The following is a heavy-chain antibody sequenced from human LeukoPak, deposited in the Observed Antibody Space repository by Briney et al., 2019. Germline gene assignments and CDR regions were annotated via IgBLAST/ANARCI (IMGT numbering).Heavy chain of an antibody. D-gene: IGHD2-15*01. J-gene: IGHJ4*02. V-gene: IGHV3-23*01. CDR2: ISGSGGST. Sequence: GGSLRLSCAASGFTFSSYAMNWVRQAPGKGLEWVSGISGSGGSTYYADSVKGRFTISRDNSKNTLYLQMNSLRAEDTAVYYCAKDDRGLRIGGGSDFDYWGQGTMVTVSS. CDR1: GFTFSSYA. CDR3: AKDDRGLRIGGGSDFDY.